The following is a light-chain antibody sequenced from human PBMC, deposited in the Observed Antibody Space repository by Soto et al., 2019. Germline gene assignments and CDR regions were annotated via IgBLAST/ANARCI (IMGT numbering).Light chain of an antibody. V-gene: IGKV3-11*01. CDR1: QSVSSY. CDR2: EAS. J-gene: IGKJ4*01. CDR3: QQRTDWVT. Sequence: EIVLTQSPATLSLSPGESATLSCRASQSVSSYLAWYQQKPGQAPRLLIYEASNRATGIPARFSGSGSGTDFTLTISSLEPEDFAVYYCQQRTDWVTFGGGTKVEIK.